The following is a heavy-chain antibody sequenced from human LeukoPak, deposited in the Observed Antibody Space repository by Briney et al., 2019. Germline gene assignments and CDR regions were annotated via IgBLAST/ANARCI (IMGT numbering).Heavy chain of an antibody. CDR3: AKGPLRGVTKGPIDF. V-gene: IGHV3-23*01. CDR2: ISGSGVST. J-gene: IGHJ4*02. CDR1: GFTFSSYA. Sequence: GGSLRLSCAASGFTFSSYAMSWVRQAPGKGLEWVSAISGSGVSTYYADSVKGRFTISRDNSKNTLYLQMNSLRAEDTAIYYCAKGPLRGVTKGPIDFWGQGTLVTVSS. D-gene: IGHD3-10*01.